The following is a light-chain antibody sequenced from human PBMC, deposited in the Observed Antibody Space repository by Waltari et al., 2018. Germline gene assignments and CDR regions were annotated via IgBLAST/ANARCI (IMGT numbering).Light chain of an antibody. J-gene: IGLJ2*01. CDR2: DNT. CDR3: ASWDSSLKGVV. V-gene: IGLV1-51*01. Sequence: QSMVTQPPSVSAAPGQKVTISCSGSSPNIANNYFSWYHQLPGTAPKLLIFDNTPRPSEIPDRVSGSKSGTAATLDITGLQTGDEAIYYCASWDSSLKGVVFGGGTKLTVL. CDR1: SPNIANNY.